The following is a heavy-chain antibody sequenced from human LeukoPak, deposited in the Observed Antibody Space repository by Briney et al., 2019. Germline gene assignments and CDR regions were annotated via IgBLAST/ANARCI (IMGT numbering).Heavy chain of an antibody. V-gene: IGHV4-30-2*01. J-gene: IGHJ6*03. CDR3: AKDLYCSSTSCYMDV. CDR2: IYHSEST. D-gene: IGHD2-2*01. CDR1: GGSINSGGYY. Sequence: SETLSLTCTVSGGSINSGGYYWSWIRQPPGKGLEWIGYIYHSESTYYNPSLKSRVTISVDRSKNQFSLKLSSVTAADTAVYYCAKDLYCSSTSCYMDVWGKGTTVTVSS.